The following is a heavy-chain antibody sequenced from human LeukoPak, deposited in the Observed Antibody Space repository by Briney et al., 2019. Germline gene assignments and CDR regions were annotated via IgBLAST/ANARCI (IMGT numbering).Heavy chain of an antibody. Sequence: SETLSLTCAVYGGSFSGYYWSWIRQPPGKGLEWIGEINHSGSTNYNPSLKSRVTISVDTSKNQSSLKLSSVTAADTAVYYCARHYYYYGMDVWGQGTTVTVSS. CDR1: GGSFSGYY. V-gene: IGHV4-34*01. CDR2: INHSGST. CDR3: ARHYYYYGMDV. J-gene: IGHJ6*02.